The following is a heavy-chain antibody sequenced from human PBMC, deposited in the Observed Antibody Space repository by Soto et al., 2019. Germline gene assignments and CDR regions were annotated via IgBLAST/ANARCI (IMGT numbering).Heavy chain of an antibody. CDR1: GYTFTSYG. J-gene: IGHJ6*02. V-gene: IGHV1-18*01. Sequence: QVQLVQSGAEVKKPGASVKVSCKASGYTFTSYGISWVRQAPGQGLEWMGWISAYNGNTNYAQKLQGRVTMTTDTSTSTAYMELRSLRSDDTAVYYCARDKGDYGSGSYPGNGMDVWGQGTTVTVSS. CDR2: ISAYNGNT. D-gene: IGHD3-10*01. CDR3: ARDKGDYGSGSYPGNGMDV.